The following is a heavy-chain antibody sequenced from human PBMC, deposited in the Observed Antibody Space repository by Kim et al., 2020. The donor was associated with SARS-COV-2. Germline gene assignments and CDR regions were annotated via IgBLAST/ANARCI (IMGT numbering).Heavy chain of an antibody. D-gene: IGHD3-10*01. V-gene: IGHV1-2*02. CDR3: ARDVNVEGNGSGSYYNEYYFDY. CDR2: INPNSGGT. J-gene: IGHJ4*02. CDR1: GYTFTCYY. Sequence: ASVKVSCKASGYTFTCYYMHWVRQAPGQGLEWMGWINPNSGGTNYAQKFQGRVTMTRDTSISTAYMELSRLRSDDTAVYYCARDVNVEGNGSGSYYNEYYFDYWGQGTLVTVSS.